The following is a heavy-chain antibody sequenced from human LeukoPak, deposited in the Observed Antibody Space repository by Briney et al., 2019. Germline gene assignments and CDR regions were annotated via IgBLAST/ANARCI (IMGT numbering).Heavy chain of an antibody. Sequence: SETLSLTCTASGASISSSSYYWGWIRQPPGKGLEWIGTIYYSVSTYYNPSLKSRLTISVDTSKNQFSLNLSSVTAADTALYYCARGGDSSGYEGRFDPWGQGTLVTVSS. J-gene: IGHJ5*02. D-gene: IGHD3-22*01. CDR1: GASISSSSYY. CDR2: IYYSVST. V-gene: IGHV4-39*07. CDR3: ARGGDSSGYEGRFDP.